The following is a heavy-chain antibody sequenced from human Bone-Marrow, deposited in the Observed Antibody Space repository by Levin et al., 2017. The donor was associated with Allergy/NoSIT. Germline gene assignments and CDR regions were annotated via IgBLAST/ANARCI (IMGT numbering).Heavy chain of an antibody. CDR1: GFTFSNYA. CDR2: ISGSGGST. CDR3: ARDYSGSYYYYYAMDV. D-gene: IGHD1-26*01. V-gene: IGHV3-23*01. Sequence: GGSLRLSCAASGFTFSNYAMSWVRQAPGKGLEWVSTISGSGGSTYSADSVKGRFTISRDNSKNTLYLQMNSLRAEDTAVYYCARDYSGSYYYYYAMDVWGQGTTVTVSS. J-gene: IGHJ6*02.